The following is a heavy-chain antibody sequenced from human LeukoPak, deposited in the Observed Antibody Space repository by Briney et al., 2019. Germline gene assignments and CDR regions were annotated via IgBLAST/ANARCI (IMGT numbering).Heavy chain of an antibody. V-gene: IGHV3-7*03. CDR3: AKDRGGSYTLSLVY. CDR2: IKDDGSEK. Sequence: GGSLRLSCAASGFTFSNYWIHWVRQAPGKGLEWVAGIKDDGSEKYYVDSVKGRFTISRDNAKNSLYLQMNSLRAEDTAVYYCAKDRGGSYTLSLVYWGQGTLVTVSS. D-gene: IGHD1-26*01. CDR1: GFTFSNYW. J-gene: IGHJ4*02.